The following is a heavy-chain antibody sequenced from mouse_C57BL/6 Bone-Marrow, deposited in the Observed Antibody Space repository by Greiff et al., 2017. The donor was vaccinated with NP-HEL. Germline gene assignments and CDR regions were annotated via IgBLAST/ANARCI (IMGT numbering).Heavy chain of an antibody. CDR3: TTDYYGSSYWYFDV. V-gene: IGHV14-4*01. J-gene: IGHJ1*03. Sequence: LQQSGAELVRPGASVKLSCTASGFNIKDDYMHWVKQRPEQGLEWIGWIDPENGDTEYASKFQGKATITADTSSNTAYLQLSSLTSEDTAVYYCTTDYYGSSYWYFDVWGTGTTVTVSS. D-gene: IGHD1-1*01. CDR2: IDPENGDT. CDR1: GFNIKDDY.